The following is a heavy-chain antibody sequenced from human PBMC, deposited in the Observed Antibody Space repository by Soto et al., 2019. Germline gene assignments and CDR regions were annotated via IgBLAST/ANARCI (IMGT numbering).Heavy chain of an antibody. CDR2: FSVGGDST. D-gene: IGHD3-3*01. CDR3: AKPRVLLLLEWLAPYYVMDF. CDR1: GFTFSIYA. Sequence: GWSLRLSCAASGFTFSIYAMSWVRQPPGKGLEWVSVFSVGGDSTYYADSVKGRFTISRDNSKNTLYLQMNSLRAEDTAVYYCAKPRVLLLLEWLAPYYVMDFWAQGSTVTVSS. J-gene: IGHJ6*02. V-gene: IGHV3-23*01.